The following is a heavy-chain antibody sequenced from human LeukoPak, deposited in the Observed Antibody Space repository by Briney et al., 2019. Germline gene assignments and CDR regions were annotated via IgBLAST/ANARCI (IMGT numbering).Heavy chain of an antibody. CDR2: IYHSGST. CDR1: GGSISSYY. V-gene: IGHV4-59*12. CDR3: ARGGVLRYFDWLSKLYFDY. Sequence: SETLSLTCTVSGGSISSYYWSWIRQPPGKGLEWIGSIYHSGSTYYNPSLKSRVTISVDTSKNQFSLKLSSVTAADTAVYYCARGGVLRYFDWLSKLYFDYWGQGTLVTVSS. D-gene: IGHD3-9*01. J-gene: IGHJ4*02.